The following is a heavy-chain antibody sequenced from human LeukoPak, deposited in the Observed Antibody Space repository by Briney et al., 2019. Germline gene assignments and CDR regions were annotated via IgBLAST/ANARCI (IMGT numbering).Heavy chain of an antibody. Sequence: GASVKVSCKASGYTFTSYYMHWVRQAPGQGLEWMGIINPSGGSTSYAQKFQGRVTMTRDTSTSTVYMELSSLRSEDTAVYYCARDTAMVRGVSSRNWFDPWGQGTLVTVSS. CDR3: ARDTAMVRGVSSRNWFDP. CDR1: GYTFTSYY. V-gene: IGHV1-46*01. J-gene: IGHJ5*02. D-gene: IGHD3-10*01. CDR2: INPSGGST.